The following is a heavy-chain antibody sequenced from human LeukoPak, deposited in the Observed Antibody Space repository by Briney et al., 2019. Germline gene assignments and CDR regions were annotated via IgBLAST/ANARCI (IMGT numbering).Heavy chain of an antibody. V-gene: IGHV4-59*08. D-gene: IGHD6-19*01. Sequence: SETLSLTCTVSGGTISSYYWNWIRQPPGKGLEWIGYIHYSGSNKYNPALKSRVTISVDTSKNQSSLKLSSVTAADTAVYYCARWYSSGWAFDYWGQGTLVTVSS. CDR1: GGTISSYY. J-gene: IGHJ4*02. CDR2: IHYSGSN. CDR3: ARWYSSGWAFDY.